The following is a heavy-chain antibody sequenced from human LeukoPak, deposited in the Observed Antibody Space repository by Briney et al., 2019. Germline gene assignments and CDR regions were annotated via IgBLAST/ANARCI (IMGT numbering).Heavy chain of an antibody. Sequence: SETLSLTCTVSGGSISSGGYYWSWLRQHPGKGLEWIGYIYYSGSTYYNPSLKSRVTISVNTSKNQFSLKLSSVTAADTAVYYCARNPYDFWSGYYEWGQGTLVTVSS. CDR1: GGSISSGGYY. CDR2: IYYSGST. D-gene: IGHD3-3*01. V-gene: IGHV4-31*03. CDR3: ARNPYDFWSGYYE. J-gene: IGHJ4*02.